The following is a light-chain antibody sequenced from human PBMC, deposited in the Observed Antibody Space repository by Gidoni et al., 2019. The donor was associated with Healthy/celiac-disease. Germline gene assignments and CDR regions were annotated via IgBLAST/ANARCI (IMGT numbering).Light chain of an antibody. CDR1: SSNIGNNA. CDR3: AAWDDSLNGVV. Sequence: QSVLTQPPSVSEAPPQRVTISCSGSSSNIGNNAGNWYQQLPGKAPKLLIYYDDLRPSGVSDRFSGSKSGTSASLAISGLQSEDEADYYCAAWDDSLNGVVFGGGTKLTVL. J-gene: IGLJ2*01. CDR2: YDD. V-gene: IGLV1-36*01.